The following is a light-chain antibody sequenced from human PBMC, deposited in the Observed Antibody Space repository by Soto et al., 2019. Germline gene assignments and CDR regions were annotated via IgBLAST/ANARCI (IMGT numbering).Light chain of an antibody. J-gene: IGKJ1*01. CDR1: QSVSRY. CDR2: GAS. CDR3: QQYNTYWT. V-gene: IGKV3D-15*01. Sequence: IVMTQSPATLSASLGKMATLSVRASQSVSRYLAWYQQKPGQAPRLLIYGASNWATGVPDRFSGSGSGTDFTLTISSLQPDDFASYYCQQYNTYWTFGQGTKVDIK.